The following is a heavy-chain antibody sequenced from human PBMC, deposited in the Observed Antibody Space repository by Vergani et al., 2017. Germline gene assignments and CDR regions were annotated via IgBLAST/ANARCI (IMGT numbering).Heavy chain of an antibody. CDR2: IDPSDSYT. Sequence: EVQLVQSGAEVKTPGESLRISCKGSGYSFTSYWINWVRQMPGKGLEWMGRIDPSDSYTNYSPSFQGHVTISADKSISTAYLQWSSLKASDTAMYYCARLTLYGSGSYYNGDDYWGQGTLVTVSS. CDR1: GYSFTSYW. D-gene: IGHD3-10*01. J-gene: IGHJ4*02. CDR3: ARLTLYGSGSYYNGDDY. V-gene: IGHV5-10-1*01.